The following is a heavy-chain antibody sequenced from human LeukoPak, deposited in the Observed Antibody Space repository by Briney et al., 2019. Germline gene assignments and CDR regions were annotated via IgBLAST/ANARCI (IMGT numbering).Heavy chain of an antibody. V-gene: IGHV4-39*01. CDR2: IYYSGST. CDR1: GGSISSSSYY. J-gene: IGHJ4*02. D-gene: IGHD2/OR15-2a*01. CDR3: ARRSMANPFDY. Sequence: PSETLSLTCTVSGGSISSSSYYWGWIRQPPGKGLEWIGSIYYSGSTYYNPSLKSRVTISVDTSKNQFSLKLSSVTAADTAVYYCARRSMANPFDYWGQGTLATVSS.